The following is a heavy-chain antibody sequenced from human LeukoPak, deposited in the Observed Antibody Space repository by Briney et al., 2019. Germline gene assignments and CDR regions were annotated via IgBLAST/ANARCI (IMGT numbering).Heavy chain of an antibody. Sequence: SETLSLTCTVSGGSISSSSYYWGWIRQPPGKGLEWIGSIYYSGSTYYNPSLKSRVTISVDTSKNQFSLKLSSVTAADTAVYYCARGTGYCSSTSCYTGEFDPWGQGTLVTVSS. J-gene: IGHJ5*02. V-gene: IGHV4-39*07. CDR3: ARGTGYCSSTSCYTGEFDP. CDR1: GGSISSSSYY. CDR2: IYYSGST. D-gene: IGHD2-2*02.